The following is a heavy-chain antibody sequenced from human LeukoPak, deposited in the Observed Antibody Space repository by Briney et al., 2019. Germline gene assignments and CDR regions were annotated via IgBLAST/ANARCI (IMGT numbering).Heavy chain of an antibody. Sequence: ASVKVSCKASGYTFTSYGISWVRQAPGQGLEWMGWISVYNGNTNYAQKLQGRVTMTTDTSTSTAYMELRSLRSDDTAVYYCARDHSITMVRGVIITSSPPLGYWGQGTLVTVSS. V-gene: IGHV1-18*04. J-gene: IGHJ4*02. CDR3: ARDHSITMVRGVIITSSPPLGY. D-gene: IGHD3-10*01. CDR2: ISVYNGNT. CDR1: GYTFTSYG.